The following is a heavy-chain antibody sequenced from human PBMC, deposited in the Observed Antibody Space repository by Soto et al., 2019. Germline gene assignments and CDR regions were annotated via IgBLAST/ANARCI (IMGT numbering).Heavy chain of an antibody. Sequence: ASVKVSCKASGYTFTSYDINWVRQATGQGLEWMGWMNPNSGNTGYAQKFQGRVTTTRNTSISTAYMELSSLRSEDTAVYYCARVITGTSWGDYYYYMDVWGKGTTVTVSS. CDR2: MNPNSGNT. D-gene: IGHD1-20*01. CDR1: GYTFTSYD. CDR3: ARVITGTSWGDYYYYMDV. J-gene: IGHJ6*03. V-gene: IGHV1-8*01.